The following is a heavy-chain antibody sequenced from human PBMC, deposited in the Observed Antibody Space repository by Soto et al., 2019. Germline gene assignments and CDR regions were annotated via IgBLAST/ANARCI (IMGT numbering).Heavy chain of an antibody. D-gene: IGHD4-17*01. CDR1: GGSFSGYY. CDR2: INHSGST. V-gene: IGHV4-34*01. J-gene: IGHJ3*02. Sequence: PSETLSLTCAVYGGSFSGYYWSWIRQPPGKGLEWIGEINHSGSTNYNPSLKSRVTISVDTSKNQFSLKLSSVTAADTAVYYCASGDDYGEWGTIWGQGTMVTVSS. CDR3: ASGDDYGEWGTI.